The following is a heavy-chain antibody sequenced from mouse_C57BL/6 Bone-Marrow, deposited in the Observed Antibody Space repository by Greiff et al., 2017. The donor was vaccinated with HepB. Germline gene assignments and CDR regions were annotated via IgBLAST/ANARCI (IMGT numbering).Heavy chain of an antibody. CDR3: ARGGTYGFAY. Sequence: VQRVESGAELVRPGTSVKVSCKASGYAFTNYLIEWVKQRPGQGLEWIGVINPGSGGTNYNEKFKGKATLTADKSSSTAYMQLSSLTSEDSAVYFCARGGTYGFAYWGQGTLVTVSA. CDR1: GYAFTNYL. D-gene: IGHD2-10*02. V-gene: IGHV1-54*01. CDR2: INPGSGGT. J-gene: IGHJ3*01.